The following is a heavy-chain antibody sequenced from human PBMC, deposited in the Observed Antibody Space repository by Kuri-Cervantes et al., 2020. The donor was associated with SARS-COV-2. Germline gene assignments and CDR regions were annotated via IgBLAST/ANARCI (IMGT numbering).Heavy chain of an antibody. CDR3: ARQMMSSITIFGVVITRNWFDP. Sequence: SETLSLTCIVSGDSIVNYYWNWIRQAPGKGLEWIGYIDDSGNTKYNPSLKSRVSISVDTSKNQFSLKLSSVTAADTAVYYCARQMMSSITIFGVVITRNWFDPWGQGTLVTVSS. D-gene: IGHD3-3*01. CDR2: IDDSGNT. CDR1: GDSIVNYY. J-gene: IGHJ5*02. V-gene: IGHV4-59*08.